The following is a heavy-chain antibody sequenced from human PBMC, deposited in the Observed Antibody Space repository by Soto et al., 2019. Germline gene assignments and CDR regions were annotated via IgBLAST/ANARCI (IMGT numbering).Heavy chain of an antibody. D-gene: IGHD3-10*01. Sequence: EVQLVESGGGLVQPGGSLRLSCAASGFIFSSYDMNWVRQAPGKGLEWVSYISSGSGNILYADSVKGRFTISRDNAKNSLYPQTNRLRAEDTAVYYCARTYGTGSLNGFDPWGQGTLVTVSS. V-gene: IGHV3-48*04. CDR3: ARTYGTGSLNGFDP. CDR2: ISSGSGNI. J-gene: IGHJ5*02. CDR1: GFIFSSYD.